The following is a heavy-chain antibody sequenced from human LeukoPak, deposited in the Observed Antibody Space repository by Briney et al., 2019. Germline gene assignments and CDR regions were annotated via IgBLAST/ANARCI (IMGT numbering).Heavy chain of an antibody. J-gene: IGHJ4*02. CDR1: GFTFSSYS. Sequence: GGSLRLSCAASGFTFSSYSMNWVRQAPGKGLEWVSSISGSSSYIYYADSVKGRFTISRDNAKNSLYLQMNSLRAEDTAVYYCARDEDYVWGSYRLPDYWGQGTLVTVSS. D-gene: IGHD3-16*02. CDR2: ISGSSSYI. CDR3: ARDEDYVWGSYRLPDY. V-gene: IGHV3-21*01.